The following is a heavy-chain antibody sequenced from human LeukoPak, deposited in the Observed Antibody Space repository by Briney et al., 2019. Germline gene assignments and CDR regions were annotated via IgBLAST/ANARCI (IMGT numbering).Heavy chain of an antibody. CDR1: GGSISSSSYY. V-gene: IGHV4-61*02. CDR2: IYSPGTNY. CDR3: ARGIGTSYESSRDAFDI. D-gene: IGHD3-22*01. Sequence: SETLSLTCTVSGGSISSSSYYWSWIRQPAGKGLEWIGRIYSPGTNYNYNPSLKSRVTISIDTSKNQFSLKLTSVTAGDTAVYYCARGIGTSYESSRDAFDIWGQGTMVTVSS. J-gene: IGHJ3*02.